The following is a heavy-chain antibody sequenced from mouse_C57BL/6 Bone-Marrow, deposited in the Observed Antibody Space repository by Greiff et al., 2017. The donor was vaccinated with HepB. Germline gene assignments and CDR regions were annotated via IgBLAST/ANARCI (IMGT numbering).Heavy chain of an antibody. CDR3: ARHEVRGRELAYYFDY. CDR1: GYTFTEYT. CDR2: FYPGSGSI. J-gene: IGHJ2*01. Sequence: QVQLQQSGAELVKPGASVKLSCKASGYTFTEYTIHWVKQRSGQGLEWIGWFYPGSGSIKYNEKFKDKATLTADKSSSTVYMELSRLTSEDSAVYFCARHEVRGRELAYYFDYWGQGTTLTVSS. V-gene: IGHV1-62-2*01. D-gene: IGHD4-1*01.